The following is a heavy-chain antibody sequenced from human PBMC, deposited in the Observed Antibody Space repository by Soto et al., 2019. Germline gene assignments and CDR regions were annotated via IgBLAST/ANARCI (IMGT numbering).Heavy chain of an antibody. V-gene: IGHV3-21*01. CDR3: ARYLRSYSYYYYGMDV. Sequence: EVQLVESGGGLVKPGGSLRLSCAASGFTFSSYSMNWVRQAPGKGLEWVSSISSSSSYIYYADSVKGRFTISRDNAKNSVYLQMNSMRAEDTAVYYCARYLRSYSYYYYGMDVWGQGTTVTVSS. CDR1: GFTFSSYS. J-gene: IGHJ6*02. D-gene: IGHD2-2*02. CDR2: ISSSSSYI.